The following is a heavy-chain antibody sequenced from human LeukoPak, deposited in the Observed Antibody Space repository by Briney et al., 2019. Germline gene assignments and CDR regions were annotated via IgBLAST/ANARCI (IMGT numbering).Heavy chain of an antibody. CDR3: ARLAAAGPIHYFDY. CDR1: GGSISSSSYY. D-gene: IGHD6-13*01. Sequence: SETLSLTCTVSGGSISSSSYYWGWIRQPPGKGLEWLGSIYYSGSTYYNPSLKSRVTISVDTSKNQFSLELSSVTAADTAVYYCARLAAAGPIHYFDYWGQGTLVTVSS. CDR2: IYYSGST. J-gene: IGHJ4*02. V-gene: IGHV4-39*01.